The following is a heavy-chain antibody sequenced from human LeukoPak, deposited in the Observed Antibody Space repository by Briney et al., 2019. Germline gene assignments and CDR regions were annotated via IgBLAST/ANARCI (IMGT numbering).Heavy chain of an antibody. CDR1: GGSISSGGYC. CDR3: VRGAAAVGFDY. J-gene: IGHJ4*02. V-gene: IGHV4-31*03. CDR2: IYYSGST. D-gene: IGHD6-13*01. Sequence: SQTLSLTYTVSGGSISSGGYCWSWIRQHPGKGLEWIGYIYYSGSTYYNPSLKSRVTISVDTSKNQFSLKLSSVTAADTAVYYCVRGAAAVGFDYWGQGTLVTVSS.